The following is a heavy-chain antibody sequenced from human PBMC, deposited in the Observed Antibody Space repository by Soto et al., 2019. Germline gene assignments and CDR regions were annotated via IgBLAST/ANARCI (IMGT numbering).Heavy chain of an antibody. CDR3: AKPRRQSYYGSGSSSGMDV. V-gene: IGHV5-10-1*01. CDR2: IDPSDSYT. J-gene: IGHJ6*02. D-gene: IGHD3-10*01. CDR1: GYSFTSYW. Sequence: GESLKISCKGSGYSFTSYWISWVRQMPGKGLEWMGRIDPSDSYTNYSPSFQGHVTISADKSISTAYLQWSSLKASDTAMYYCAKPRRQSYYGSGSSSGMDVWGQGTTVTVSS.